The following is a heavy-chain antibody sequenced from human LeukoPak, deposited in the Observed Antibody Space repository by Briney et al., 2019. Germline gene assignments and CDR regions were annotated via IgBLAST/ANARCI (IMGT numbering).Heavy chain of an antibody. Sequence: GGSLRLSCAASGFTFSSFSMHWVRQVPGKGLEWVALISYDGTNKYYADSVKGRFTISRDNSKNTLYLQMNSLRPEDTAVYYCARGPPDGWEVYCDFWGQGTLVTVSS. J-gene: IGHJ4*02. D-gene: IGHD1-26*01. CDR1: GFTFSSFS. V-gene: IGHV3-30-3*01. CDR2: ISYDGTNK. CDR3: ARGPPDGWEVYCDF.